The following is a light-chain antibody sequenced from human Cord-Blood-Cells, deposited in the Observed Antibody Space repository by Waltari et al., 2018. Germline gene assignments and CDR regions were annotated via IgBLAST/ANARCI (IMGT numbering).Light chain of an antibody. CDR3: SSYTSSSTLDVV. CDR1: SRDVGGYNY. CDR2: DVS. V-gene: IGLV2-14*01. Sequence: QSALTQPAPVSGSPGQSITISCTGTSRDVGGYNYVSWYQQHPGKAPKLMIYDVSNRPSGVSNRFSGSKSGNTASLTISGLQAEDEADYYCSSYTSSSTLDVVFGGGTKLTAL. J-gene: IGLJ2*01.